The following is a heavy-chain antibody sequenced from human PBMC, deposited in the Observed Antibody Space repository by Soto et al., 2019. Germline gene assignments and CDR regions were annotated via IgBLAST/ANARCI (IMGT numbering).Heavy chain of an antibody. CDR1: GDSVSTTSYS. Sequence: PSETLSLTCAVSGDSVSTTSYSWTWTRQPPGKGLEWIGYISHSGSTYYNPSLRSRVIMSLDRSKNQFSLKLTSVTAADTAVYYYARGLRTGLGGGYSLENGGPGTLVTVSS. CDR3: ARGLRTGLGGGYSLEN. CDR2: ISHSGST. J-gene: IGHJ4*02. V-gene: IGHV4-30-2*01. D-gene: IGHD2-21*01.